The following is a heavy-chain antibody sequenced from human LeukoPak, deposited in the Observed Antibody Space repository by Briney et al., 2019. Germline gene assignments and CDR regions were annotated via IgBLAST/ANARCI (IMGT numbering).Heavy chain of an antibody. CDR1: GPTLTINY. V-gene: IGHV1-46*01. J-gene: IGHJ5*02. CDR3: ARDNSVRDEAWWFNP. D-gene: IGHD5-24*01. Sequence: GDSVTASCNAFGPTLTINYMHWVRQAPGHGLEWMGVISPSGGSTTYEQKFQGRVTLTRDMSTSTDYLELSSLRSEDTAVYYCARDNSVRDEAWWFNPWGQGTLVTVSS. CDR2: ISPSGGST.